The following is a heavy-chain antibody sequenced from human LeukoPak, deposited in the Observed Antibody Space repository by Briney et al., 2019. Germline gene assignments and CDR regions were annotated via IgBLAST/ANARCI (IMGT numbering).Heavy chain of an antibody. CDR3: ARERFTSLYSYGPNWFDP. CDR1: GYTFTSYA. Sequence: GASVKVSCKASGYTFTSYAMHWVRQAPGQRLEWMGWINAGNGNTKYSQKFQGRVTITRDTSASTAYMELSSLRSDDTAVYYCARERFTSLYSYGPNWFDPWGQGTLVTVSS. J-gene: IGHJ5*02. CDR2: INAGNGNT. V-gene: IGHV1-3*01. D-gene: IGHD5-18*01.